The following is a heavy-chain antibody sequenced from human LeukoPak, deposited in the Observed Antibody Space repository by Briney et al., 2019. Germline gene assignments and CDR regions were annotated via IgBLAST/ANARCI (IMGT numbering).Heavy chain of an antibody. CDR3: ARGRYCTSASCNLDY. J-gene: IGHJ4*02. CDR1: GFTFSTYW. Sequence: GGSLRLSCAASGFTFSTYWTHWVRQAPGKGLVWVSPINPDGSSTSYADSGKGRFTISRDNAKNTLYLQMNSLRAEDTGVFYCARGRYCTSASCNLDYWGQGTLVTVSS. V-gene: IGHV3-74*01. D-gene: IGHD2-2*01. CDR2: INPDGSST.